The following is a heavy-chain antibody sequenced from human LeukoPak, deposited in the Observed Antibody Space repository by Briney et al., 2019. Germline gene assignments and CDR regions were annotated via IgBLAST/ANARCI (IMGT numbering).Heavy chain of an antibody. D-gene: IGHD6-6*01. Sequence: VASVKVSCKASGYTFTSYGISWVRQAPGQGLEWMGWISAYNGNTNYAQKLQGRVTMTTDTSTSTAYMELRSLRSDDTAVYYCARDRLSSIAARPFDYWGQGTLVTVSS. CDR2: ISAYNGNT. V-gene: IGHV1-18*01. CDR1: GYTFTSYG. J-gene: IGHJ4*02. CDR3: ARDRLSSIAARPFDY.